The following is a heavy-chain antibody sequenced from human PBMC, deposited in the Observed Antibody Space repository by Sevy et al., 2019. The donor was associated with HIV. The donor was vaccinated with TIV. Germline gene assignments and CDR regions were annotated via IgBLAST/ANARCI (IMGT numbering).Heavy chain of an antibody. J-gene: IGHJ4*02. CDR1: GFTVSRYA. CDR2: ISGSGGST. D-gene: IGHD3-16*01. Sequence: GGSLRLSCAASGFTVSRYAMSWVRQAPGKGLEWVSAISGSGGSTYYADSVKGRFTISRDNSKNSLYLQMNSLRAEDTAVYYCAKDDYPYDYWGQGTLVTVSS. CDR3: AKDDYPYDY. V-gene: IGHV3-23*01.